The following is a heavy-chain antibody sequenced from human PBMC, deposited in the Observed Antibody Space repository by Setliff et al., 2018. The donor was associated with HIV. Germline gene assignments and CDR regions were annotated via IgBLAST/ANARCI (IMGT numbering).Heavy chain of an antibody. CDR2: INHSGST. Sequence: LSLTCTVYGGSFSDYSWNWIRQPPGKGLEWIGEINHSGSTNCNPSLQSRVTISVDTSKKQVSLNVRSVTAADTAVYYCARRGWNGYKSFEDWGQGTQVTVSS. J-gene: IGHJ4*02. D-gene: IGHD1-1*01. CDR1: GGSFSDYS. CDR3: ARRGWNGYKSFED. V-gene: IGHV4-34*01.